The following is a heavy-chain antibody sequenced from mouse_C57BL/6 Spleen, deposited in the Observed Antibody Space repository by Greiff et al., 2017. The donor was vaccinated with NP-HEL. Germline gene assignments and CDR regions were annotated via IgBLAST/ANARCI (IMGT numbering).Heavy chain of an antibody. CDR2: ISYDGSN. V-gene: IGHV3-6*01. D-gene: IGHD2-4*01. J-gene: IGHJ3*01. CDR1: GYSITSGYY. CDR3: ARGSSTMTAWFAY. Sequence: EVKLQQSGPGLVKPSQSLSLTCSVTGYSITSGYYWNWIRQFPGNKLEWMGYISYDGSNNYNPSLKNRISITRDTSKNQFFLKLNSVTTEDTATYYCARGSSTMTAWFAYWGQGTLVTVSA.